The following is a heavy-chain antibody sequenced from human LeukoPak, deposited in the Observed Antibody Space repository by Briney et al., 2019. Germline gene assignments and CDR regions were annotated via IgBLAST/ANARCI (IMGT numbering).Heavy chain of an antibody. CDR1: GFTFSSYE. CDR3: ARAVLYYYYGMDV. V-gene: IGHV3-48*03. Sequence: PRGSLRLSCAASGFTFSSYEMNWVRQAPGKGLEWVSYISSSGGTIYYADSVKGRFTISRDNAKNSLYLQMNSLRAEDTAVYYCARAVLYYYYGMDVWGQGTTVTVSS. J-gene: IGHJ6*02. CDR2: ISSSGGTI.